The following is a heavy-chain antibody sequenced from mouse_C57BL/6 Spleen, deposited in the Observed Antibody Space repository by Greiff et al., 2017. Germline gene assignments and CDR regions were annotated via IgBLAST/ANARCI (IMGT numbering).Heavy chain of an antibody. J-gene: IGHJ1*03. CDR2: IYPGSGST. Sequence: QVQLQQPGAELVKPGASVKMSCKASGYTFTSYWITWVKQRPGQGLEWIGDIYPGSGSTNYNEKFKSKATLTVDTSSSTAYMQLSSLTSEDSAVYYCATTVVDLWYFDVWGTGTTVTVSS. V-gene: IGHV1-55*01. CDR3: ATTVVDLWYFDV. CDR1: GYTFTSYW. D-gene: IGHD1-1*01.